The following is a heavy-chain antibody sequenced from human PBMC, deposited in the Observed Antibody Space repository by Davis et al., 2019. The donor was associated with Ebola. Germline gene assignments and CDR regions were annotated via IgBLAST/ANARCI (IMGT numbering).Heavy chain of an antibody. CDR2: IYHSGST. V-gene: IGHV4-34*01. J-gene: IGHJ3*02. Sequence: SETLSLTCAVYGGSFSGYYWSWIRQPPGKGLEWIGEIYHSGSTNYNPSLKSRVTISVDTSKNQFSLKLSSVTAADTAVYYCARVNTIFGVVLSAFDIWGQGTMVTVSS. CDR3: ARVNTIFGVVLSAFDI. D-gene: IGHD3-3*01. CDR1: GGSFSGYY.